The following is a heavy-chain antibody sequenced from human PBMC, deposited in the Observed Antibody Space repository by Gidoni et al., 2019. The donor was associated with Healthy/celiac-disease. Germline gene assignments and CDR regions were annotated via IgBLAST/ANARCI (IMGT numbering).Heavy chain of an antibody. D-gene: IGHD7-27*01. V-gene: IGHV3-9*01. CDR1: GFTFDDYA. Sequence: EVQLVESGGGLVQPGRSLRLSCSASGFTFDDYALHWVRQAPGKGLEWVSGISWNSGSIGYADSVKGRFTISRDNAKNSLYLQMNSLRAEDTALYYCAKDLPWGPHPRYYYYYGMDVWGQGTTVTVSS. J-gene: IGHJ6*02. CDR3: AKDLPWGPHPRYYYYYGMDV. CDR2: ISWNSGSI.